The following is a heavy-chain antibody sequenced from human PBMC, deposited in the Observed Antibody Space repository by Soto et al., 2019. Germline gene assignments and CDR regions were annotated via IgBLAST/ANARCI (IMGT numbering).Heavy chain of an antibody. Sequence: QITLKESGPTLVRPTQTLTLTCTFSGFSLSTSGVGVGWIRQSPGKALEWLALIFWDDDKRYSPSLKSRLSITNGTSNTPVVLTMTKMDPMDAGTYYCTHHGYESYGMDVWCQGTTVTVSS. V-gene: IGHV2-5*02. CDR2: IFWDDDK. J-gene: IGHJ6*02. CDR1: GFSLSTSGVG. CDR3: THHGYESYGMDV. D-gene: IGHD5-12*01.